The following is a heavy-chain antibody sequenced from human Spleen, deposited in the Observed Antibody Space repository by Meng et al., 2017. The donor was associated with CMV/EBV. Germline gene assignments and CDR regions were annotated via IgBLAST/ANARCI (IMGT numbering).Heavy chain of an antibody. V-gene: IGHV4-34*01. CDR3: ARDSSGWYDGYFDS. J-gene: IGHJ4*02. CDR1: GWSFSPYD. CDR2: INHGGST. Sequence: FYGWSFSPYDWSWIRQSPGKGLEWIGKINHGGSTFYNPSLKSRVTISLDMSKSQFSLGLTSVTAADTAVYYCARDSSGWYDGYFDSWGQGTLVTVSS. D-gene: IGHD6-19*01.